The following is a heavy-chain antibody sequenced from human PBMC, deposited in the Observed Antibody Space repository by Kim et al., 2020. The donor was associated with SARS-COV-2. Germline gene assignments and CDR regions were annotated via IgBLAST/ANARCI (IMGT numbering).Heavy chain of an antibody. V-gene: IGHV4-39*01. CDR1: GGSISSSSYY. J-gene: IGHJ5*02. Sequence: SETLSLTCTVSGGSISSSSYYWGWIRQPPVKGLEWIGSIYYSGSTYYNPSLKSRVTISVDTSKNQFSLKLSSVTAADTAVYYCASPYYYGSGFDPWGQGTLVTVSS. D-gene: IGHD3-10*01. CDR3: ASPYYYGSGFDP. CDR2: IYYSGST.